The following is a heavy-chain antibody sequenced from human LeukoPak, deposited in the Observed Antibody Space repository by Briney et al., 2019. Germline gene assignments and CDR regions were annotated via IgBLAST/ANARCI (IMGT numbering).Heavy chain of an antibody. CDR2: ISYGGSNK. Sequence: GGSLRLSCAASGFTFSSYGMHWVRQAPGKGLEWVAVISYGGSNKYYADSVKGRFTISRDNSKNTLYLQMNSLRAEDTAVYYCAKSGAYCGGDCYSILGSYWYFDLWGRGTLVTVSS. CDR1: GFTFSSYG. CDR3: AKSGAYCGGDCYSILGSYWYFDL. D-gene: IGHD2-21*02. J-gene: IGHJ2*01. V-gene: IGHV3-30*18.